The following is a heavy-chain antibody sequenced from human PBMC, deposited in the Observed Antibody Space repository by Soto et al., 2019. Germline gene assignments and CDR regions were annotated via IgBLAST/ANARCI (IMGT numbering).Heavy chain of an antibody. D-gene: IGHD3-3*01. J-gene: IGHJ4*02. Sequence: SETLSLTCTVSGDSISSGGYYWGWIRQHPGKGLDWIGYIYKSGATYYKPSLKSRVTISVDTSENQLSLRQRSVTAADTAVYYCARVARDGGGYYAPFDNWGPGTLVTVSS. V-gene: IGHV4-31*03. CDR2: IYKSGAT. CDR1: GDSISSGGYY. CDR3: ARVARDGGGYYAPFDN.